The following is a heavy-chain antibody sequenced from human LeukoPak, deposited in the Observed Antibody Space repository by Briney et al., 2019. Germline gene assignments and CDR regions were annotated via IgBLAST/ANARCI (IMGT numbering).Heavy chain of an antibody. CDR2: IHFSGSI. CDR1: GYSISTAYY. V-gene: IGHV4-38-2*02. D-gene: IGHD3-10*01. J-gene: IGHJ4*02. Sequence: SETLSLTCSVSGYSISTAYYWGWIRQPPGKGLEWIGTIHFSGSIYFNPSLKSRVTISRDTSKNQFSLRLSSVTAADTAVYYCARGRGTRGVIITAHWGQGTLVTVSS. CDR3: ARGRGTRGVIITAH.